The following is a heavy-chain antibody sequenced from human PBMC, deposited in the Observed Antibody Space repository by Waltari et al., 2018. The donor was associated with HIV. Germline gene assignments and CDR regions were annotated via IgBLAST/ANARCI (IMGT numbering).Heavy chain of an antibody. CDR1: GFTFNIAW. J-gene: IGHJ4*02. CDR3: STMGGFPSFDY. CDR2: IKSESHGWTT. D-gene: IGHD3-16*01. Sequence: EVQLVESGGGLVKPGGSLTLSCAASGFTFNIAWMSWVRQAPGKGLEWVGRIKSESHGWTTDFAAPVKGRFTISRDDSKNTVSLQMNNLKTEDTAVYFCSTMGGFPSFDYWGQGTLVTVSS. V-gene: IGHV3-15*01.